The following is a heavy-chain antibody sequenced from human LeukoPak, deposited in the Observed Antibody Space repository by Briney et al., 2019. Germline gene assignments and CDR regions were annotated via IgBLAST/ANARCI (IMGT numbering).Heavy chain of an antibody. CDR1: GDSVSSNSAA. CDR3: ARGLRGDNSVYFDL. Sequence: SQTLSLTCAISGDSVSSNSAAWNWIRQSPSRGLEWLGRTYYRSKWYDDYAVSVRGRITISPDTSKNQLSLQLNSVTPEDTAVYYCARGLRGDNSVYFDLWGRGTQVTVSS. CDR2: TYYRSKWYD. V-gene: IGHV6-1*01. J-gene: IGHJ2*01. D-gene: IGHD3-16*01.